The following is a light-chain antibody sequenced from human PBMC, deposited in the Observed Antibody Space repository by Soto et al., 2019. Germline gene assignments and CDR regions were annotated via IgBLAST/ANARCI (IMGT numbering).Light chain of an antibody. Sequence: DIQMTQSPSTLSASVGDRVTITCRASQSISSWLAWYQQKPGKAPKLLIYDASSLESGVPSRFSGSGSGTEFTLTISSLQPDDFATYYCQQYNSYSVRFGQGTKVDIK. CDR2: DAS. J-gene: IGKJ1*01. V-gene: IGKV1-5*01. CDR1: QSISSW. CDR3: QQYNSYSVR.